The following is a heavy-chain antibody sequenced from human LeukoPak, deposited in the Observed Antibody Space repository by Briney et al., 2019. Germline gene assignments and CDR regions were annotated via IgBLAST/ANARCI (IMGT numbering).Heavy chain of an antibody. V-gene: IGHV3-30-3*01. CDR2: TSSDLNVK. D-gene: IGHD3-10*01. CDR3: AREGYYGSGSPPSLYFDY. J-gene: IGHJ4*02. CDR1: GFTFRNYV. Sequence: GGSLRLSCAASGFTFRNYVIHWVRQAPGKGLEWVAVTSSDLNVKLYADSVKGRFTISRDNSRSTLYLQMNSLRPEDTAIYYCAREGYYGSGSPPSLYFDYWGQETLVTVSS.